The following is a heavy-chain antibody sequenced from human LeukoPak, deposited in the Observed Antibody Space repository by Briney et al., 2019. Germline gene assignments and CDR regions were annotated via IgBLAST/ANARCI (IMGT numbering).Heavy chain of an antibody. CDR1: GLSASTNY. CDR2: LYSGSSK. Sequence: GGSLTLSCAPSGLSASTNYMNGVRQAPEEGLEWVSILYSGSSKYYTNSVKGRFTISRDKSRHILYLQMSTLRAQDTGLYYCARVGDHYHWYLDLWGRGSLLTVSS. D-gene: IGHD3-10*01. CDR3: ARVGDHYHWYLDL. V-gene: IGHV3-53*01. J-gene: IGHJ2*01.